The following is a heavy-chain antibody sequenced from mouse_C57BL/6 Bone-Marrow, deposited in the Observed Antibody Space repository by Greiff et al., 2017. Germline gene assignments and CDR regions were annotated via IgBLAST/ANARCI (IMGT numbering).Heavy chain of an antibody. J-gene: IGHJ3*01. CDR2: ISYDGSN. D-gene: IGHD2-5*01. V-gene: IGHV3-6*01. CDR3: AREDSNSPFAY. Sequence: DVKLQESGPGLVKPSQSLSLTCSVTGYSITSGYYWNWIRQFPGNKLEWMGYISYDGSNNYNPSLKNRISITRDTSKNQFFLKLNSVTTEDTATYYCAREDSNSPFAYWGQGTLVTVSA. CDR1: GYSITSGYY.